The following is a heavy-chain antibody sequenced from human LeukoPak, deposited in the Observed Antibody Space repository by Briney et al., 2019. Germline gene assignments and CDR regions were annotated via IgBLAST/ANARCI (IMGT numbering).Heavy chain of an antibody. D-gene: IGHD2-2*01. J-gene: IGHJ4*02. Sequence: PGGSLRLSCAASGFTFSSYGMHWVRQAPGKGLEWVAFIRYDGSNKYYADSVKGRFTISRDNSKNTLYLQMNSLRAEDTAVYYCAKNPPMSVVVPAALDYWGQGTLVTVSS. CDR1: GFTFSSYG. V-gene: IGHV3-30*02. CDR2: IRYDGSNK. CDR3: AKNPPMSVVVPAALDY.